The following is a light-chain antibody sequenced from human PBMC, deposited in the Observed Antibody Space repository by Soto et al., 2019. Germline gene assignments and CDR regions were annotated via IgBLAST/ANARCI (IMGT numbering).Light chain of an antibody. Sequence: SVRTQPAAVSGAPGQKVSLSCSGSTSNIGSDYVSWYQHLPGTAPRLLIYDNNKRPSGIPDRFSGSKSGTSATLCITGLQTGDEADYYCATWTFGQGTK. V-gene: IGLV1-51*01. J-gene: IGLJ3*02. CDR1: TSNIGSDY. CDR3: ATWT. CDR2: DNN.